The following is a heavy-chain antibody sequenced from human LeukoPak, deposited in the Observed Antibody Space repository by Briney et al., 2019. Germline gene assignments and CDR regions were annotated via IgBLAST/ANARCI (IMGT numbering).Heavy chain of an antibody. D-gene: IGHD7-27*01. J-gene: IGHJ3*02. Sequence: SETLSLTCTVSGYSISSGYYWGWIRQPPGKGLEWIGSIYHSVSTYYNPSLKSRVTIALDTSNNQFSLKLSSVTAADTAVYYCAGTGVRAFDIWGQGTMVTVSS. CDR2: IYHSVST. CDR1: GYSISSGYY. V-gene: IGHV4-38-2*02. CDR3: AGTGVRAFDI.